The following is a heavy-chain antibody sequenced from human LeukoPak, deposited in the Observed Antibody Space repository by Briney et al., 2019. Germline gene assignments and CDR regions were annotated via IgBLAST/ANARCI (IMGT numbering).Heavy chain of an antibody. Sequence: ASVKVSCKASGYTFTSYGISWVRQAPGQGLEWMGGIIPIFGTANYAQKFQGRVTITADESTSTAYMELSSLRSEDTAVYYCAPTPYGDLTPPHFDYWGQGTLVTVSS. J-gene: IGHJ4*02. V-gene: IGHV1-69*13. D-gene: IGHD4-17*01. CDR2: IIPIFGTA. CDR1: GYTFTSYG. CDR3: APTPYGDLTPPHFDY.